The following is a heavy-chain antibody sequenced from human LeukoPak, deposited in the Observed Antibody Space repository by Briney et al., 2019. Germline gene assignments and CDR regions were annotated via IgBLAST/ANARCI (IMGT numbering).Heavy chain of an antibody. J-gene: IGHJ6*03. CDR1: GDSVSSNSAA. CDR3: ARSVVVVAATLDYYYYMDV. D-gene: IGHD2-15*01. Sequence: SQTLSLTCAISGDSVSSNSAAWNWIRQSPSRGLEWLGRTYYRSKWYNDYAVSVKSRITINPDTSKNQFSLQLNSVTPEDTAVYYCARSVVVVAATLDYYYYMDVWGKGTTVTVSS. CDR2: TYYRSKWYN. V-gene: IGHV6-1*01.